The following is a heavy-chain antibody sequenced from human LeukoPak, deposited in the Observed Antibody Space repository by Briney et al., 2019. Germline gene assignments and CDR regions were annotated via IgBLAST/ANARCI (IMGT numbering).Heavy chain of an antibody. CDR3: TRSGATGYYGIDAFDI. CDR2: ISGSGGIT. Sequence: GRSLRLSCAASGFSFSSYRMNWVRQAPGEGLDWVSAISGSGGITYYADSVKGRFTISRDNSKNTLYLQMNSLKTEDTAVYYCTRSGATGYYGIDAFDIWGQGTMVTVSS. D-gene: IGHD3-9*01. CDR1: GFSFSSYR. J-gene: IGHJ3*02. V-gene: IGHV3-23*01.